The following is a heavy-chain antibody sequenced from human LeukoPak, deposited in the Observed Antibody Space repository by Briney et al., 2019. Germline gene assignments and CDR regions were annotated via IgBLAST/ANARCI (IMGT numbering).Heavy chain of an antibody. CDR1: GGTFSSYA. Sequence: SVKVSCKASGGTFSSYAISWVRQAPGQGLEWMGRIIPILGIANYAQKFQGRVTITADKSTSTAYMELSSLRSEDTAVYYCARDYYDSSGYYPGGWFDYWGQGTLVTVSS. CDR3: ARDYYDSSGYYPGGWFDY. CDR2: IIPILGIA. J-gene: IGHJ4*02. V-gene: IGHV1-69*04. D-gene: IGHD3-22*01.